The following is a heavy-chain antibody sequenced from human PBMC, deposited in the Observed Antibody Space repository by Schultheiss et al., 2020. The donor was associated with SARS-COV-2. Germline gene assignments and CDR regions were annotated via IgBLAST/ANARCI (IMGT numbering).Heavy chain of an antibody. CDR3: ARVAMTTVTELDY. V-gene: IGHV3-33*01. J-gene: IGHJ4*02. D-gene: IGHD4-17*01. Sequence: GSLRLSCAGSGFSFSKDDIHWVRQAPGKGLEWVAVIWFDGSQKFYADSVKGRFTISRDNSENTSFLQMNSLRTEDTAVYYYARVAMTTVTELDYWGQGTLVTVSS. CDR2: IWFDGSQK. CDR1: GFSFSKDD.